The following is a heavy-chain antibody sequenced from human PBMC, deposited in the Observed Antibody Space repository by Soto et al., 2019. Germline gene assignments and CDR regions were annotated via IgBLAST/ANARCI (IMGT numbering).Heavy chain of an antibody. D-gene: IGHD6-6*01. Sequence: SETLSLTCTVSGGSISSYYWSWIRQPPGKGLEWIGYIYYSGSTNYNPSLQSRVTISVDTSKNQFSLKLSSVTAADTAVYYCARAPQLTYYFDYWGQGTLVTVSS. V-gene: IGHV4-59*01. CDR2: IYYSGST. CDR3: ARAPQLTYYFDY. CDR1: GGSISSYY. J-gene: IGHJ4*02.